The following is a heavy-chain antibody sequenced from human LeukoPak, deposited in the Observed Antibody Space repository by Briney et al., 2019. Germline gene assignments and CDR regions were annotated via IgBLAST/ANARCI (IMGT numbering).Heavy chain of an antibody. CDR2: IYYSGST. J-gene: IGHJ4*02. V-gene: IGHV4-59*01. CDR3: ARDLAGDYGFDY. CDR1: GGSIGSYY. Sequence: PSETLSLTCTVSGGSIGSYYWSWIRQPPGKGLEGIGYIYYSGSTNYNPSLKSRVTISVASSKTQFSLKLSSVTAADTAVYYCARDLAGDYGFDYWGQATLVTVSS. D-gene: IGHD4-17*01.